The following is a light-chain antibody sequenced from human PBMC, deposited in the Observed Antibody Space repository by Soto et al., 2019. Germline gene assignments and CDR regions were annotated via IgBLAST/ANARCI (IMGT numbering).Light chain of an antibody. CDR2: DAS. CDR1: ETVGSNY. V-gene: IGKV3-20*01. J-gene: IGKJ2*01. CDR3: HHYGYGSDT. Sequence: EVVLTQSPGTLSLSPGERATLSCRASETVGSNYLAWYQQQPGQAPRLLIFDASSRATGIPDRFSGSGSATEFSLTISRLETEDSAVYFCHHYGYGSDTFGQGTKLEI.